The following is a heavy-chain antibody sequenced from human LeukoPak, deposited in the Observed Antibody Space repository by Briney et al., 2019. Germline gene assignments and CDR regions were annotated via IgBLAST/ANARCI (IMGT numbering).Heavy chain of an antibody. Sequence: SETLSLTCAVYGGSFSGYYWSWIRQPPGKGLEWIGEINHSGSTNYNPSLKRRVTISVDTSKNQFSLKLSSVTAADPAVYYCARLGAYDYVWGSYRHPGRLDYWGQGTLVTVSS. J-gene: IGHJ4*02. D-gene: IGHD3-16*02. CDR1: GGSFSGYY. V-gene: IGHV4-34*01. CDR2: INHSGST. CDR3: ARLGAYDYVWGSYRHPGRLDY.